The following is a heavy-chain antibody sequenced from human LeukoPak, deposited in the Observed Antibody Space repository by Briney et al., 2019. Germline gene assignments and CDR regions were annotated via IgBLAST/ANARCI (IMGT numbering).Heavy chain of an antibody. CDR1: GFPFSSYA. V-gene: IGHV3-23*01. J-gene: IGHJ6*02. CDR2: IGGTGGYT. CDR3: GMDV. Sequence: GGSLRLSCAASGFPFSSYAMSWVRQAPGKGLEWVSAIGGTGGYTYYADSVKGRFTISRDNARNTLYLHMSSLRAEDTAVYDNGMDVWGQGTTVTVSS.